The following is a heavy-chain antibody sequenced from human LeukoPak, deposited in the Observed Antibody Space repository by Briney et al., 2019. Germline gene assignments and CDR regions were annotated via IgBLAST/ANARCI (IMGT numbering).Heavy chain of an antibody. CDR1: GFTFSDYY. J-gene: IGHJ4*02. V-gene: IGHV3-11*01. Sequence: GSLILSCAASGFTFSDYYMSWIRQAPGKGLEWVSYISSSGSTIYYADSVKGQFTISRDNAKNSLYLQTNSLRAEDTAVYYCARESWRWLQFTYVDYWGQGTLVTVSS. CDR2: ISSSGSTI. CDR3: ARESWRWLQFTYVDY. D-gene: IGHD5-24*01.